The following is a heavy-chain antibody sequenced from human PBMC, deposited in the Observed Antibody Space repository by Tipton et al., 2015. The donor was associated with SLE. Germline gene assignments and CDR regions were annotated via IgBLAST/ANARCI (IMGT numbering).Heavy chain of an antibody. CDR1: GYTFTNHG. D-gene: IGHD1-14*01. J-gene: IGHJ4*01. CDR3: ARDRAGTTGGFDY. V-gene: IGHV1-18*01. Sequence: QLVQSGAEVKKPGASVKVSCKASGYTFTNHGISWVRQAPGQGLEWMGWISAYSGNTVYAQKFQGRVTMTTDTSTSTAYMELRSLRSDDTAIYYCARDRAGTTGGFDYWGQGTLVTVSS. CDR2: ISAYSGNT.